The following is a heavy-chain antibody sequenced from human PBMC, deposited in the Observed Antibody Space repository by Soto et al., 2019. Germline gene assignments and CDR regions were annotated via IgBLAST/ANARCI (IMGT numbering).Heavy chain of an antibody. CDR1: EFTFSSYA. D-gene: IGHD5-12*01. CDR3: AKGPSPSSGIERIGQ. CDR2: ITGSGGTT. V-gene: IGHV3-23*01. Sequence: RGSLRLSCAASEFTFSSYAMSWVRQAPGKGLEWVSGITGSGGTTYYADSVKGRFTISRDNSKNTLYLQMNSLRAEDTAVYYSAKGPSPSSGIERIGQRGQGTLVTSSS. J-gene: IGHJ4*02.